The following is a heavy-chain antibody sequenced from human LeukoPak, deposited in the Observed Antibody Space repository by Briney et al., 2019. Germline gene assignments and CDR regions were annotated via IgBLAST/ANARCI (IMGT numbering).Heavy chain of an antibody. CDR3: ARDLYDFWSGYLEADFDI. Sequence: SETLSLTCTVSGGSISSYYWGWIRQPPGKGLEWIGDIYYSGSTNYNPSLKSRVTISVDTSKNQFSLKLSSVTAADTAVYYCARDLYDFWSGYLEADFDIWGQGTMVTVSS. J-gene: IGHJ3*02. CDR1: GGSISSYY. D-gene: IGHD3-3*01. V-gene: IGHV4-59*01. CDR2: IYYSGST.